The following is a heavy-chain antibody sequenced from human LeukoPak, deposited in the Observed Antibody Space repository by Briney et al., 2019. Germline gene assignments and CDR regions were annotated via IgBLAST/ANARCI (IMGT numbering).Heavy chain of an antibody. V-gene: IGHV3-53*01. J-gene: IGHJ4*02. CDR1: GFTVRSTY. CDR2: IYSGNST. Sequence: PGGSLRLSCASSGFTVRSTYLSWVRQAPGQGLEWVSVIYSGNSTYYADSVKGRFTISRDNSKNTLYPQMNSLRAEDTAVYYCECRRPGFSSGWTLHYWGQGTLVTVSS. D-gene: IGHD6-19*01. CDR3: ECRRPGFSSGWTLHY.